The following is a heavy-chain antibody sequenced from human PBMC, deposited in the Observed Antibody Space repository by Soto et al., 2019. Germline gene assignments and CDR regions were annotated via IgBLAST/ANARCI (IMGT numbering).Heavy chain of an antibody. CDR2: ISGSGGST. Sequence: EVQLLESGGGLVQPGGSLRLSCAASGFTFSSYAMSWVRQAPGKGLEWVSAISGSGGSTYYADSVKGRFTISRDNSKNTLYLQMNSLRAEDTAVYYCAKDGAVCSGGSCTRGWFDPWGQGTLVTVSS. J-gene: IGHJ5*02. CDR3: AKDGAVCSGGSCTRGWFDP. V-gene: IGHV3-23*01. CDR1: GFTFSSYA. D-gene: IGHD2-15*01.